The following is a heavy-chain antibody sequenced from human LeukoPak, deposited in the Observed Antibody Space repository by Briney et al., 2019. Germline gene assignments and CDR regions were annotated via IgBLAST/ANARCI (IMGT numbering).Heavy chain of an antibody. Sequence: PGGSLRLSCAASGFTFSSYSMNWVRQAPGKGLKGVSSISISSSYKYYADSGRGRFTIPREHPTNCLYLQMNSPRAEDTAVYYCATPPRGILTGYYDYWGQGTLVTVSS. CDR1: GFTFSSYS. V-gene: IGHV3-21*01. D-gene: IGHD3-9*01. CDR3: ATPPRGILTGYYDY. CDR2: ISISSSYK. J-gene: IGHJ4*02.